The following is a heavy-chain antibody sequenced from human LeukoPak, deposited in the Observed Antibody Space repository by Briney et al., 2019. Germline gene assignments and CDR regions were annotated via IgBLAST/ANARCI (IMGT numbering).Heavy chain of an antibody. J-gene: IGHJ3*02. CDR3: ARGPRITMINAFDI. V-gene: IGHV1-46*01. CDR1: GYTFTSYY. CDR2: VNPSAGST. D-gene: IGHD3-22*01. Sequence: GASVKVSCKASGYTFTSYYMHWVRQAPGQGLEWMGIVNPSAGSTMYAQMFQGRLTMPRDTSTSTVYMELSSLRSEDTAVYYCARGPRITMINAFDIWGQGTMVTVSS.